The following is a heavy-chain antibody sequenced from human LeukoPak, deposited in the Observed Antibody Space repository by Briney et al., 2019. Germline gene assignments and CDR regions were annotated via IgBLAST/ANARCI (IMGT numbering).Heavy chain of an antibody. Sequence: GPSVKLSCKASGYTFTSYYMHWVRQPPGQGREWMGWIHPNSGGTNYTQKFQDRVNMTRDTPVSTAYMELSRLRSDDTAVYYCARDCGERGSGSYLSAYWGQGTLVTVSS. CDR1: GYTFTSYY. V-gene: IGHV1-2*02. D-gene: IGHD3-10*01. J-gene: IGHJ4*02. CDR2: IHPNSGGT. CDR3: ARDCGERGSGSYLSAY.